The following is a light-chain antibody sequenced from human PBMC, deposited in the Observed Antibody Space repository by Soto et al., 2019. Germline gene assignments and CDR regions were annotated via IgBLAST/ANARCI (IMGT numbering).Light chain of an antibody. CDR3: QQYDNLHWT. Sequence: DIQMTQSPSSLSASVGDRVTITCQASQDISNYLNWYQQKPGKAPKLLIYDASNLETGVPSRFSGSGSGTDFTFTISSLQPEDIATYYCQQYDNLHWTFGQGTKV. J-gene: IGKJ1*01. CDR2: DAS. CDR1: QDISNY. V-gene: IGKV1-33*01.